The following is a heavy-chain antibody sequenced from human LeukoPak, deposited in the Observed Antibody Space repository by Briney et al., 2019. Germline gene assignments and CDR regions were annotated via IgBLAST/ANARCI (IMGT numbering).Heavy chain of an antibody. J-gene: IGHJ2*01. V-gene: IGHV4-34*01. CDR2: IYHSGST. CDR1: GGSFSGYY. CDR3: ARDRGSVTSRYFDL. D-gene: IGHD2-15*01. Sequence: PSETLSLTCAVYGGSFSGYYWSWIRQSPGKGLEWIGEIYHSGSTNSNPSLKSRVAISVDTSKNQFSLKLSSVTAADTAVYYCARDRGSVTSRYFDLWGRGTLVTVSS.